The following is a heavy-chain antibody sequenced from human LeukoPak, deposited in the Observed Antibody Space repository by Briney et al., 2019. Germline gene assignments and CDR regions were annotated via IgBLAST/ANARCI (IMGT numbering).Heavy chain of an antibody. CDR2: ISANNGNT. CDR1: GYTFTNYG. D-gene: IGHD3-22*01. CDR3: ARGEDEQWLPFDY. J-gene: IGHJ4*02. V-gene: IGHV1-18*01. Sequence: GASVKVSCKASGYTFTNYGISWVRQAPGQGLEWMGWISANNGNTKYAQKFQGRVSMTTDTSTTTAYMELRSPRSDDTAVYYCARGEDEQWLPFDYWGQGTLVTVSS.